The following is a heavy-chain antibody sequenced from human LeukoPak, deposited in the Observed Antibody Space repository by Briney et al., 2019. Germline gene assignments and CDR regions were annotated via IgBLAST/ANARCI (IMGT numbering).Heavy chain of an antibody. Sequence: GGSLSLSCAASGLTVSNTYMSWVRQAPGKGLEWVSVIYIGGSAYYGDSVKGRFTISRESSENTVYLQMTSLRVEDTAVYYCARCKTGNHFDYWGQGTLVTVSS. V-gene: IGHV3-53*01. D-gene: IGHD1-14*01. CDR3: ARCKTGNHFDY. CDR1: GLTVSNTY. J-gene: IGHJ4*02. CDR2: IYIGGSA.